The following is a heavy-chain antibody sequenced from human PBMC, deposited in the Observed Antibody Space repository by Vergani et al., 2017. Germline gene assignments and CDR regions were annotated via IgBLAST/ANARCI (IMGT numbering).Heavy chain of an antibody. J-gene: IGHJ5*02. D-gene: IGHD2-2*01. V-gene: IGHV3-21*01. CDR1: GFTFSSYS. CDR3: APDCSSTSCYFRFDP. Sequence: EVQLVESGGGLVKPGGSLRLSCAASGFTFSSYSMNWVRKAPGKGLEWVSSSSSSSSYISYADSVKGRVTISRDNAKSSLYLQMNSLRAEDTAVYYCAPDCSSTSCYFRFDPWGQGTLVTVSS. CDR2: SSSSSSYI.